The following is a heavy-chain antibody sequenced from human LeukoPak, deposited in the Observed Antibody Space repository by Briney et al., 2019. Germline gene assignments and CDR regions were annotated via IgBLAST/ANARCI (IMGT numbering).Heavy chain of an antibody. J-gene: IGHJ4*02. CDR2: ISYDGSNK. V-gene: IGHV3-30-3*01. CDR3: ARGDTVTTPSGLGY. Sequence: GGSLRLSCAASGFTFSSYAMHWVRQAPGKGLEWVAVISYDGSNKYYADSVKGRFTISRDNSKNTLYLQMNSLRAEDTAVYYCARGDTVTTPSGLGYWGQGTLVTVSS. D-gene: IGHD4-17*01. CDR1: GFTFSSYA.